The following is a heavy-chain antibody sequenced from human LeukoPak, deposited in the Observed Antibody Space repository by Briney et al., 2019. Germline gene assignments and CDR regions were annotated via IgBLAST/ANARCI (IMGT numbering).Heavy chain of an antibody. D-gene: IGHD5-18*01. CDR1: GYTFTSYD. V-gene: IGHV1-8*01. CDR2: MNPNSGNT. Sequence: ASVKVSCKASGYTFTSYDINWVRQATGQGLEWMGWMNPNSGNTGYAQKFQGRVTMTRDTSISTAYMELSRLRSDDTAVYYCARVDTAMVTWFWFDPWGQGTLVTVSS. J-gene: IGHJ5*02. CDR3: ARVDTAMVTWFWFDP.